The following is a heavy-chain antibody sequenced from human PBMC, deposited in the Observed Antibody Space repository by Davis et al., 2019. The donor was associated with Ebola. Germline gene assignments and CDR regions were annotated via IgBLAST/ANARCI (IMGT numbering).Heavy chain of an antibody. CDR3: AKDRAVLIWAEQAY. Sequence: GESLKISCAASGFTFSSYAMSWVRQAPGKGLEWVSTISASGGTTNYAASVKGRFTISRDNAKNTLYVQMNSLLAEDTAVYYCAKDRAVLIWAEQAYWGRGTLVTVSS. D-gene: IGHD3-10*01. CDR1: GFTFSSYA. CDR2: ISASGGTT. J-gene: IGHJ4*02. V-gene: IGHV3-23*01.